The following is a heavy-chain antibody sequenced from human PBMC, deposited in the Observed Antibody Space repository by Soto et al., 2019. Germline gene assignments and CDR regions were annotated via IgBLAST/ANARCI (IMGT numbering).Heavy chain of an antibody. D-gene: IGHD6-19*01. J-gene: IGHJ5*02. CDR3: ASDLPPYIAVAGKVNWFDP. V-gene: IGHV1-18*04. CDR2: ISAYNGNT. Sequence: ASVKVSCKASGYTFTSYGISWVRQAPGQGLEWMGWISAYNGNTNYAQKLQGRVTMTTDTSTSTAYMELRSLRSDDTAVYYCASDLPPYIAVAGKVNWFDPWGQGTLVTVSS. CDR1: GYTFTSYG.